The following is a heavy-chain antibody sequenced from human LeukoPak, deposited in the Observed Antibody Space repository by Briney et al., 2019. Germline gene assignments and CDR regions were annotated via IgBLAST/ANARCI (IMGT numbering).Heavy chain of an antibody. D-gene: IGHD4-23*01. CDR3: ARQGYGGNPQGAADY. CDR2: ISTYSGST. V-gene: IGHV1-18*01. CDR1: GYTFTNYD. Sequence: EASVTVSCKASGYTFTNYDFSWVRQAPGQGLEWMGWISTYSGSTNYAQKLQGRVTMTTDTSTSTAYMELRSLSSDDTAVYYCARQGYGGNPQGAADYWGQGTLVTVSS. J-gene: IGHJ4*02.